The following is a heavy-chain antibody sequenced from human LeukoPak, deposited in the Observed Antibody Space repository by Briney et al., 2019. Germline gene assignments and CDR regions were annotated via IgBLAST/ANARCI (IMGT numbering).Heavy chain of an antibody. J-gene: IGHJ4*02. CDR2: MYYSGST. D-gene: IGHD1-26*01. CDR1: GGSISGYY. Sequence: SETLSLTCTVSGGSISGYYWSWIRQPPGKGLEWIGYMYYSGSTKYNPSLKSRVTISVDTSKNQFSLKLSSVTAADTAVYYCARGDSGSYQHWGQGTLVTVSS. V-gene: IGHV4-59*01. CDR3: ARGDSGSYQH.